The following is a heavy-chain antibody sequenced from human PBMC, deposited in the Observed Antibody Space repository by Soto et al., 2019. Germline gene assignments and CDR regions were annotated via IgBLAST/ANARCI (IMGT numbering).Heavy chain of an antibody. D-gene: IGHD3-3*01. CDR3: ARGTWEDRVTITGVVIGTMDV. V-gene: IGHV4-31*03. Sequence: QVQLQESGPGLVKPSQTLSLTCTVSGGSIRSTRYYWSWIRPHPGKGLDWIAYIYHSGSTYYNPAYNSGDAMSVDTVSYQCFVSVGSVPAVATAVDYCARGTWEDRVTITGVVIGTMDVWGQGTRVTVSS. J-gene: IGHJ6*02. CDR1: GGSIRSTRYY. CDR2: IYHSGST.